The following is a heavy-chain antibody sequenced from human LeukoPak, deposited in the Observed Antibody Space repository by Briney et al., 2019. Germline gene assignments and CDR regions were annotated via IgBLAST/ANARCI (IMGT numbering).Heavy chain of an antibody. Sequence: GGSLTLSCAASGFTFSIYGMHWVRQAPGKGLEWVAFISYDGSNKYYADSVKGRYTISRDNSKNTLYLQMKSLRAEDTAVYFCAKGYCSGGSFYTTVGYWGQGTLVTVSS. V-gene: IGHV3-30*18. CDR2: ISYDGSNK. CDR1: GFTFSIYG. CDR3: AKGYCSGGSFYTTVGY. J-gene: IGHJ4*02. D-gene: IGHD2-15*01.